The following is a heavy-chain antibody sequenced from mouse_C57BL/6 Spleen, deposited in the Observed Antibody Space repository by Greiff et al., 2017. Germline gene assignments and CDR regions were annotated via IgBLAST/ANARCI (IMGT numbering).Heavy chain of an antibody. CDR3: ARTLGPYYYAMDY. J-gene: IGHJ4*01. D-gene: IGHD4-1*01. CDR2: INPSNGGT. V-gene: IGHV1-53*01. Sequence: VQLQQPGTELVKPGASVKLSCKASGYTFTSYWMHWVKQRPGQGLEWIGNINPSNGGTNYNEKFKSKATLTVDKSSSTAYMQLSSLTSEDSAVYYCARTLGPYYYAMDYWGQGTSVTVSS. CDR1: GYTFTSYW.